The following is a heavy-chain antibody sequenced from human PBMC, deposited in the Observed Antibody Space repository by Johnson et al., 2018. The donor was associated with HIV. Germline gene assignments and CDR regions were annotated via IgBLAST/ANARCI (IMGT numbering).Heavy chain of an antibody. CDR2: INWNGGST. V-gene: IGHV3-20*04. J-gene: IGHJ3*02. CDR1: GFIFDDYG. CDR3: ARRGRNYVGALDI. D-gene: IGHD1-7*01. Sequence: VQLVESGGGVVQPGRSLRLSCVVSGFIFDDYGMSWVRQAPGKGLEWLSGINWNGGSTGYADSVKGRFTISRDNAKKSLYLQMKSLRAGDTAVYYCARRGRNYVGALDIWGQGTMVTVSS.